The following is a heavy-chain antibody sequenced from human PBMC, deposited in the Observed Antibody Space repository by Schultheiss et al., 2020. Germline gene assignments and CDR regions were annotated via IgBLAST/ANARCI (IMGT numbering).Heavy chain of an antibody. CDR1: GFTFSSYG. CDR2: ISYDGSNK. CDR3: ARGCSSTSCRLDYYYMDV. D-gene: IGHD2-2*01. V-gene: IGHV3-30*03. J-gene: IGHJ6*03. Sequence: GGSLRLSCAASGFTFSSYGMHWVRQAPGKGLEWVAVISYDGSNKYYADSVKGRFTISRDNSKNTLYLQMNSLRAEDTAVYYCARGCSSTSCRLDYYYMDVWGKGTTVTVSS.